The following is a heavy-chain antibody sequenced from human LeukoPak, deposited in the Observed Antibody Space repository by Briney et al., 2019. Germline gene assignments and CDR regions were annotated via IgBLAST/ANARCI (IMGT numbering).Heavy chain of an antibody. CDR3: ASMPYSSSSLPFDY. D-gene: IGHD6-6*01. Sequence: SVKVSCEASGGTFSSYAISWVRQAPGQGLEWMGGIIPIFGTANYAQKFQGRVTITADESTSTAYMELSSLRSEDTAVYYCASMPYSSSSLPFDYWGQGTLVTVSS. V-gene: IGHV1-69*13. J-gene: IGHJ4*02. CDR2: IIPIFGTA. CDR1: GGTFSSYA.